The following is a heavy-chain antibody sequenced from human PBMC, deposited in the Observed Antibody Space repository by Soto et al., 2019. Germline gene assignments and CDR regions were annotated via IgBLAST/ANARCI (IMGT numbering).Heavy chain of an antibody. D-gene: IGHD1-26*01. CDR2: IYPGDSDT. V-gene: IGHV5-51*01. CDR1: GYSFTSYW. Sequence: GESLKISCKGSGYSFTSYWIGWVRQMPGKGLEWMGIIYPGDSDTRYSPSFQGQVTISADKSISTAYLQWSSLKASDTAVYYCARTRSAWSDFHYYSLDVWGQGTTVTVS. CDR3: ARTRSAWSDFHYYSLDV. J-gene: IGHJ6*02.